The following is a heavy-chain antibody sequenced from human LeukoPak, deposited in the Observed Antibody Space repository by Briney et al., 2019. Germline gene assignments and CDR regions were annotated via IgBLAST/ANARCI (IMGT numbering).Heavy chain of an antibody. CDR1: GYTFTSYD. J-gene: IGHJ6*02. Sequence: ASVKVSCKASGYTFTSYDINWVRQATGQGLEWMGWMNPNSGNTGYAQKFQGRVTMTRNTSISTAYMGLSSLRSEDTAVYYCARGSYSGYYYYYYGMDVWGQGTTVTVSS. CDR3: ARGSYSGYYYYYYGMDV. CDR2: MNPNSGNT. V-gene: IGHV1-8*01. D-gene: IGHD2-15*01.